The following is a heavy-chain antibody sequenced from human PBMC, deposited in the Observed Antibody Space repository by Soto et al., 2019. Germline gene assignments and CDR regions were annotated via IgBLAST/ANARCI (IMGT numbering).Heavy chain of an antibody. V-gene: IGHV3-33*01. Sequence: GGSLRLSCTASGFTFSNYGMHWVRQAPGKGLEWVAVIWYDGSNEYYGDSVKGRFTISRDNSKVTLYLQMNSLRAEDTAVYYCARGGVSGDRDAFDVWGPGILVT. CDR2: IWYDGSNE. CDR3: ARGGVSGDRDAFDV. CDR1: GFTFSNYG. J-gene: IGHJ3*01. D-gene: IGHD4-17*01.